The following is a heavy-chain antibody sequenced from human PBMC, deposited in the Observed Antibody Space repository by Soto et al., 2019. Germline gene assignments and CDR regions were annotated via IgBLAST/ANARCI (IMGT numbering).Heavy chain of an antibody. D-gene: IGHD6-13*01. CDR1: GYRFTSSW. V-gene: IGHV5-51*01. CDR3: ARTAAAGKYYYGVDV. Sequence: GESLKISCRGSGYRFTSSWIGWVRQLPGKGLEWMGIISPGDSDTRYTSDTRYSPSFQGQVTISADKSITTAYLQWSSLKASDTAMYYCARTAAAGKYYYGVDVWGQGTTVTVSS. CDR2: ISPGDSDTRYTSDT. J-gene: IGHJ6*02.